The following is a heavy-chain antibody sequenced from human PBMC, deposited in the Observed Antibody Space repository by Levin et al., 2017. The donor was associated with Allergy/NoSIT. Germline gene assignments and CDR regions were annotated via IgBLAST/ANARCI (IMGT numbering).Heavy chain of an antibody. CDR2: IYYSGST. V-gene: IGHV4-39*01. CDR3: ASPRWRLGDRHAFDI. J-gene: IGHJ3*02. CDR1: GGSISSSSYY. Sequence: PGGSLRLSCTVSGGSISSSSYYWGWIRQPPGKGLEWIGSIYYSGSTYYNPSLKSRVTISVDTSKNQFSLKLSSVTAADTAVYYCASPRWRLGDRHAFDIWGQGTMVTVSS. D-gene: IGHD3-16*01.